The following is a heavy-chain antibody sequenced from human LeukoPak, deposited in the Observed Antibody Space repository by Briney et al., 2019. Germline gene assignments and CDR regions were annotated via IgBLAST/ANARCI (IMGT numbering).Heavy chain of an antibody. CDR2: TIPIFGTA. J-gene: IGHJ4*02. CDR1: VGTFSNYA. V-gene: IGHV1-69*06. Sequence: SVTVSFKSSVGTFSNYAISWVRQAPGQGLEWMGRTIPIFGTANDAQKFQGRVTITADKSTSTAYMELSSLRSEDTGVDYCARGVAGTSLYYFDYWGQGTLVTVSS. CDR3: ARGVAGTSLYYFDY. D-gene: IGHD6-19*01.